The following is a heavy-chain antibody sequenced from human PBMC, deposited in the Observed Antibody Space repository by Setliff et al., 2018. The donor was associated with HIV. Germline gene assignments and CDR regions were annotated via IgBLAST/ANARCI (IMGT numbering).Heavy chain of an antibody. D-gene: IGHD2-21*01. Sequence: PSETLSLTCNVSGSSFSSGIYYWTWIRQHPGKGLEWIGYIYNSGGTYYNPSLKSRITMSIDTSKNQFSLKLNSVTAADTAVYFCARAPRWGSIPFDYWGQGTLVTVSS. CDR1: GSSFSSGIYY. CDR3: ARAPRWGSIPFDY. J-gene: IGHJ4*02. CDR2: IYNSGGT. V-gene: IGHV4-31*03.